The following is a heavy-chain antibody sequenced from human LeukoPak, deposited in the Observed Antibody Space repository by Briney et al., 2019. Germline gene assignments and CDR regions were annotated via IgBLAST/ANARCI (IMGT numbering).Heavy chain of an antibody. Sequence: SETLSLTCAVYGGSFSGYYWSWIRKPPGKGLEWIGEINHSGSTNYNPSLKSRVTISVDTSKNQFSLKLSSVTAADTAVYYCARELQYYYYMDVWGKGTTVTVSS. D-gene: IGHD1-26*01. CDR2: INHSGST. CDR1: GGSFSGYY. CDR3: ARELQYYYYMDV. V-gene: IGHV4-34*01. J-gene: IGHJ6*03.